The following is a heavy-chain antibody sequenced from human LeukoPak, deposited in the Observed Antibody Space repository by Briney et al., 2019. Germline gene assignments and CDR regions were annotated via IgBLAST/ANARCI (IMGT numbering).Heavy chain of an antibody. V-gene: IGHV3-53*01. CDR3: AREGPSYYDGSGYYYSSGDAFDI. CDR1: GFTVSSNY. CDR2: IYSGGST. J-gene: IGHJ3*02. D-gene: IGHD3-22*01. Sequence: GGSLRLSCAASGFTVSSNYMSWVRQAPGKGLEGVSVIYSGGSTYYADSVKGRFTISRDNSKNTLYLQMNSLRAEDTAVYYCAREGPSYYDGSGYYYSSGDAFDIWGQGTMVTVSS.